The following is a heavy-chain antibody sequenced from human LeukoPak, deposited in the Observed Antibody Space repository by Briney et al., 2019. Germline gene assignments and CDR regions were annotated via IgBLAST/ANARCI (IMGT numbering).Heavy chain of an antibody. CDR3: ARRRYYDSTGYNPTYYFDY. D-gene: IGHD3-22*01. CDR1: GDSIIGSY. Sequence: SETLSLTCTVSGDSIIGSYWSWIRQAPGKGLEWIGYIYYSVYTDYNPSLKNRFTISLDTSKKQFSLRLPSVTAADTAVYYCARRRYYDSTGYNPTYYFDYWGQGILVTVSS. J-gene: IGHJ4*02. V-gene: IGHV4-59*01. CDR2: IYYSVYT.